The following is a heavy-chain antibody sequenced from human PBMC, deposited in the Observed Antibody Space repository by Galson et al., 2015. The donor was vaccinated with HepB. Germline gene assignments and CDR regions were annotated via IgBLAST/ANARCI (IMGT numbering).Heavy chain of an antibody. Sequence: SLRLSCAASGFDFSTHAMSWVRQAPGKGLEWVSTITGGGRTNYAESVTGRFPISRDNSENTVYLQMSRLRPEDTAVYYCAKGTQRRLTTMTSHNYFDYWGQGTLVAVSS. V-gene: IGHV3-23*01. D-gene: IGHD4-17*01. CDR1: GFDFSTHA. CDR2: ITGGGRT. J-gene: IGHJ4*02. CDR3: AKGTQRRLTTMTSHNYFDY.